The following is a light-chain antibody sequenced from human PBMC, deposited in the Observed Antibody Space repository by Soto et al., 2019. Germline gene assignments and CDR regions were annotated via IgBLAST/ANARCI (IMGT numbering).Light chain of an antibody. CDR2: DAS. CDR3: QQRSNWPWT. V-gene: IGKV3-11*01. J-gene: IGKJ1*01. CDR1: QSVSSY. Sequence: EIVLTQSPATLSLSPGERATLSCRASQSVSSYLAWYQQKPGKAPRLLIYDASNRATGIPARFSGSGSGTDFTLTISSLEPEDLAVYYCQQRSNWPWTFGQGTKVEIK.